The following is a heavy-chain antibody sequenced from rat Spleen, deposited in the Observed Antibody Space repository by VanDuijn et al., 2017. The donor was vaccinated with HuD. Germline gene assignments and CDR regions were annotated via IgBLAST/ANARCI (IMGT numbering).Heavy chain of an antibody. J-gene: IGHJ2*01. CDR2: MWSGGST. D-gene: IGHD4-3*01. CDR3: TRDLIIRGTRDY. V-gene: IGHV2S63*01. CDR1: GFSLTDYS. Sequence: EVQLKESGPGLVQPSQTLSLTCTVSGFSLTDYSVHWVRQPPGKGLEWMGVMWSGGSTAYNSVLKSRLSISRDTSKSQVFLKMNSLQTEDTAIYYCTRDLIIRGTRDYWGQGVMVTVSS.